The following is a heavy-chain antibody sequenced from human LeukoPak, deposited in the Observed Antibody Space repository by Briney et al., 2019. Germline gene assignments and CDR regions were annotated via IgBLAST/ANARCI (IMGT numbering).Heavy chain of an antibody. Sequence: GASLKISCEASGYSFSSHGIVWVRQMPGKGLEWMGIIKPADSVAIYSPSFQVQVTISADKSITTAYLQWSSLKASDTAMYYCARRYCSGGTCYYFDYWGQGALVTVSS. CDR3: ARRYCSGGTCYYFDY. CDR2: IKPADSVA. D-gene: IGHD2-15*01. CDR1: GYSFSSHG. J-gene: IGHJ4*02. V-gene: IGHV5-51*01.